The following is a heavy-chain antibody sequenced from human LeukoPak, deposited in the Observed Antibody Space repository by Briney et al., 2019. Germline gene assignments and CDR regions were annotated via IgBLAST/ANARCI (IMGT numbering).Heavy chain of an antibody. Sequence: SETLSLTCAVYGGSFSGYYWSWTRQPPGKGLEWIGEINHSGSTNYHPSLKSRVTISLDTSRNQFSLKLSSVTTADTAVYYCARGSGLGSYFDGPWGQGTLVTVSS. CDR3: ARGSGLGSYFDGP. V-gene: IGHV4-34*01. J-gene: IGHJ5*02. CDR2: INHSGST. D-gene: IGHD3-10*01. CDR1: GGSFSGYY.